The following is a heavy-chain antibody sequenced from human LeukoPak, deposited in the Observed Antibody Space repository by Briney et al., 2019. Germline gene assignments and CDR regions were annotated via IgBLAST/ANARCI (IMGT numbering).Heavy chain of an antibody. D-gene: IGHD3-10*01. J-gene: IGHJ4*02. V-gene: IGHV3-7*01. CDR3: VRGMGVSMLYYFDY. CDR2: IKQDGSEK. CDR1: GFTFSSYW. Sequence: GGSLRLSCAASGFTFSSYWMSWVRQAPGKGLEWVANIKQDGSEKYYVDSVKGRFTISRDNAKNSLYLQMNSLRAEDTAVYYCVRGMGVSMLYYFDYWGQGTLVTVSS.